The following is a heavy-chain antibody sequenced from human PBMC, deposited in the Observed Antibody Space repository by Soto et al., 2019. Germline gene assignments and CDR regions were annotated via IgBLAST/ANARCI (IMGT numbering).Heavy chain of an antibody. D-gene: IGHD3-3*01. CDR1: GFTFSNVW. CDR2: IKSKTDGGTT. CDR3: ARAGGRGIFGYYYGMDV. J-gene: IGHJ6*02. Sequence: GGSLRLSCVVSGFTFSNVWMSWVRQAPGKGLEWVGRIKSKTDGGTTNYAAPVKGRFTISRDDSKNTLYLQMNSLKTEDTAVYYCARAGGRGIFGYYYGMDVWGQGTTVTVSS. V-gene: IGHV3-15*01.